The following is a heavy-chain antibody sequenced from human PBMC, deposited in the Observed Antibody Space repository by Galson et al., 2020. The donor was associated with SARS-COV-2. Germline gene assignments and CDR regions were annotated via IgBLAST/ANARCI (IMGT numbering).Heavy chain of an antibody. Sequence: GESLKISCAASGFTFSSCAMSWVRQAPGKGLEWVSVIYSGGSTFYADSVKGRFTISRDNSKNTLYLQMNSLRPEDTAVYYCAKVARDGDYPPLYFDYWGQGTLVTVSS. J-gene: IGHJ4*02. CDR2: IYSGGST. D-gene: IGHD4-17*01. V-gene: IGHV3-23*03. CDR3: AKVARDGDYPPLYFDY. CDR1: GFTFSSCA.